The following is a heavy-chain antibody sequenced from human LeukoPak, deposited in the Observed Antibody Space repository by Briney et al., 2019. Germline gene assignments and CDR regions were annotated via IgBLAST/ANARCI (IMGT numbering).Heavy chain of an antibody. CDR1: GYSISSGYY. V-gene: IGHV4-38-2*02. Sequence: KPSATLSLTCTVSGYSISSGYYWGWIRQPPGKGLEWIGSIYHSGSTYYNPSLKSRVTISVDTSKNQFSLKLSSVTAADTAVYYCARLKADPHHDYWGQGTLVTVSS. CDR3: ARLKADPHHDY. CDR2: IYHSGST. J-gene: IGHJ4*02.